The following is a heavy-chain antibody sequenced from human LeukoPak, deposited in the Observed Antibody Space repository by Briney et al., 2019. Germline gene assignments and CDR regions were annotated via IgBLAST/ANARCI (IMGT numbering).Heavy chain of an antibody. J-gene: IGHJ1*01. V-gene: IGHV4-39*02. D-gene: IGHD2-15*01. CDR3: ARDAEAATGYFQH. Sequence: SETLSLTCTVSGGSISSSSYYWGWIRQPPGKGLEWIGSIYYSGSTYYNPSLKSRVTISVDTSKNQFSLKLSSVTAADTAVYYCARDAEAATGYFQHWGQGTLVTVSS. CDR2: IYYSGST. CDR1: GGSISSSSYY.